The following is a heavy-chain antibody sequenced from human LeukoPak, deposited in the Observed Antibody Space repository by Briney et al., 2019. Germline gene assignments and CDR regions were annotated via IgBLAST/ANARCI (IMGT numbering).Heavy chain of an antibody. Sequence: GGSLRLSCVASGFTVSSNYMSWVRQAPGKGLEWVSVIYTGGSTYYADSVKGRFTISRDNSKNTLYLQMNSLRAEDTAVYYCARGTLDVIGMDVWGQGTTVTVSS. CDR3: ARGTLDVIGMDV. J-gene: IGHJ6*02. CDR1: GFTVSSNY. D-gene: IGHD1-1*01. CDR2: IYTGGST. V-gene: IGHV3-66*02.